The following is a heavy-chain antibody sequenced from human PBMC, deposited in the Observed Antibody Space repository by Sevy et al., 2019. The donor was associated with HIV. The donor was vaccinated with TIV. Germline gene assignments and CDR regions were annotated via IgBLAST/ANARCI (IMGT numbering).Heavy chain of an antibody. J-gene: IGHJ4*02. D-gene: IGHD4-17*01. Sequence: SETLSLTCTVSGDSISSSSYYCDWIRQPPGKGLEWIGSIYYSGTTYYNPSLNSRVTISADTSKNQFSLKLGSVTAADTAVYFCVRRVRRTVTRGGGIDYWGQGTLVTVSS. V-gene: IGHV4-39*01. CDR1: GDSISSSSYY. CDR2: IYYSGTT. CDR3: VRRVRRTVTRGGGIDY.